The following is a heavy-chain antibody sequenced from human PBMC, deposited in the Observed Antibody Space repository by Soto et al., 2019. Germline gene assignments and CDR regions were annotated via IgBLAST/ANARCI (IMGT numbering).Heavy chain of an antibody. CDR2: ISAYNGNT. Sequence: ASVKVSCKASGYTFTSYGISWVRQAPGQGLEWMGWISAYNGNTNYAQKLQGRVTMTTDTSTSTAYMELRSLRSDDTAVYYCARDGYYDFWSGRRKAVFDYWGQGTLVTVSS. CDR1: GYTFTSYG. V-gene: IGHV1-18*01. D-gene: IGHD3-3*01. CDR3: ARDGYYDFWSGRRKAVFDY. J-gene: IGHJ4*02.